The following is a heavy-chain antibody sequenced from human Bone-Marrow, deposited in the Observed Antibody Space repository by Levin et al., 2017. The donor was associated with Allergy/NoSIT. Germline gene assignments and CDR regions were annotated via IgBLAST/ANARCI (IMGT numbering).Heavy chain of an antibody. Sequence: KPSETLSLTCTVSGGSMSSGGHYWSWIRQHPGKGLEWIGYIYHSGSTFYNPSLKSRVTISVDTSKNQFSLNLRSVTAADTAVYYCARDGYIYTGLWGQGSRVTVSS. CDR3: ARDGYIYTGL. CDR1: GGSMSSGGHY. D-gene: IGHD5-18*01. CDR2: IYHSGST. V-gene: IGHV4-31*03. J-gene: IGHJ4*02.